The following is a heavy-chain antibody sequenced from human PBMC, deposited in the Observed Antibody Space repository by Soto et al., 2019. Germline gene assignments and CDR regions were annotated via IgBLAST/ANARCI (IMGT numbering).Heavy chain of an antibody. Sequence: GGSLRLSCAASRFCFSSYEMNWVRQAPGKGLEWVSYISSSGSTIYDADSVKGRFTISRDYGKNSLYLQMNRMRAEDTVVYYGEGDRKCSNRFDSCDIWGQGTMVTV. CDR2: ISSSGSTI. J-gene: IGHJ3*02. CDR1: RFCFSSYE. V-gene: IGHV3-48*03. D-gene: IGHD3-9*01. CDR3: EGDRKCSNRFDSCDI.